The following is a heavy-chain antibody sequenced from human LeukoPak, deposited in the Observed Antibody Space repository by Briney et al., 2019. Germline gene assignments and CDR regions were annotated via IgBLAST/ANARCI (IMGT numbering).Heavy chain of an antibody. V-gene: IGHV3-7*01. J-gene: IGHJ4*02. CDR1: GFSFSGSW. CDR2: IKPDGSDT. D-gene: IGHD3/OR15-3a*01. Sequence: GGSLRLSCSASGFSFSGSWMTWVRQAPGKGLEWVANIKPDGSDTYYVDSMKDRFTISRDNAKNSLYLQINGLRAEDTAVYYCARHLDWSFDYWGQGTLVTVSS. CDR3: ARHLDWSFDY.